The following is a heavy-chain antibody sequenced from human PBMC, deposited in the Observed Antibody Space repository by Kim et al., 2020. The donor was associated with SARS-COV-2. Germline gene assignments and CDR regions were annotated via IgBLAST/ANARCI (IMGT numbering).Heavy chain of an antibody. V-gene: IGHV4-34*01. Sequence: YTPSLKSRVTISVDTSKNQFSLKLSSVTAADTAVYYCARGPSFPYVGLDYWGQGTLVTVSS. J-gene: IGHJ4*02. D-gene: IGHD2-15*01. CDR3: ARGPSFPYVGLDY.